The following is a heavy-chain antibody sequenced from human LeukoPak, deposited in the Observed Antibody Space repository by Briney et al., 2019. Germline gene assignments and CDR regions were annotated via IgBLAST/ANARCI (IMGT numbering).Heavy chain of an antibody. CDR1: GYTFTGYY. Sequence: ASVKVSCKASGYTFTGYYMHWVRQAPGQGLEWMGRINPNSGGTNYAQKFQGRVTMTRDTSISTAYMELSRLRSEDTAVDYCARVGHTVTSVVGTGHFDPWGQGTLVTVSS. CDR3: ARVGHTVTSVVGTGHFDP. J-gene: IGHJ5*02. V-gene: IGHV1-2*06. D-gene: IGHD4-17*01. CDR2: INPNSGGT.